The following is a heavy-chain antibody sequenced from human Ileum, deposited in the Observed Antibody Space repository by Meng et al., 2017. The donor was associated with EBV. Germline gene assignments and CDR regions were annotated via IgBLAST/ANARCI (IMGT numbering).Heavy chain of an antibody. CDR2: ISSDGSNK. CDR1: GFSFRSYS. Sequence: QVQVVESGGGGVQPGTSLSLSCAASGFSFRSYSMNWVRQAPGKGLEWVGVISSDGSNKYYGDSVKGRFTISRDNSKNTVYLQMNSPRADDTAIYYCAAKHGGELLFYFDYWGQGTLVTVSS. D-gene: IGHD2-21*02. V-gene: IGHV3-30*19. J-gene: IGHJ4*02. CDR3: AAKHGGELLFYFDY.